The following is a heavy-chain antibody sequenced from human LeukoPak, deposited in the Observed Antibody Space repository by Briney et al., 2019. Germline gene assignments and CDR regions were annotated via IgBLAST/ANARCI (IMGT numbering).Heavy chain of an antibody. Sequence: PGGSLRLSCAASGLTFSNYAMSWVRQAPGKGLEWVSGISSSGGSTYYADSVKGRFTISRDNSKNTLFLQMNSLRAEDTAVYYCARDSALGQWLARNAFDIWGQGTMVTVSS. CDR2: ISSSGGST. D-gene: IGHD6-19*01. CDR3: ARDSALGQWLARNAFDI. J-gene: IGHJ3*02. CDR1: GLTFSNYA. V-gene: IGHV3-23*01.